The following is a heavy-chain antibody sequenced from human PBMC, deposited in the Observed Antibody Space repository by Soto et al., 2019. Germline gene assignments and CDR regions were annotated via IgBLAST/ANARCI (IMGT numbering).Heavy chain of an antibody. CDR1: GFTFSSYG. CDR3: ARDALAKGTTGTTHAFDI. Sequence: GESLRLSCAASGFTFSSYGMHWVRQAPGKGLEWVAVIWYDGSNKYYADSVKGRFTISRDNSKNTLYLQMNSLKAEDTAVYYCARDALAKGTTGTTHAFDIWGQGTMVTVSS. V-gene: IGHV3-33*01. CDR2: IWYDGSNK. J-gene: IGHJ3*02. D-gene: IGHD1-1*01.